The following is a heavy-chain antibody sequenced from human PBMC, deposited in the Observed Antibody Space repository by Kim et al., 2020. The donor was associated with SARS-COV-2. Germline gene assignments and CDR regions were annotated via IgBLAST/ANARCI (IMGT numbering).Heavy chain of an antibody. J-gene: IGHJ3*02. Sequence: GESLKISCKGSGYSFTSYWIGWVRQMPGKGLEWMGIIYPGDSDTRYSPSFQGQVTISADKSISTAYLQWSSLKASDTAMYYCARRGRLQGFSFPNDAFDIWGQGTMVTVSS. CDR3: ARRGRLQGFSFPNDAFDI. CDR1: GYSFTSYW. D-gene: IGHD2-21*01. CDR2: IYPGDSDT. V-gene: IGHV5-51*01.